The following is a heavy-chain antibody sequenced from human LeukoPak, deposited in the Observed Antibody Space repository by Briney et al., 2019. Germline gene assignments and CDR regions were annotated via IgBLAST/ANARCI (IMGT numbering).Heavy chain of an antibody. V-gene: IGHV4-38-2*02. Sequence: SETLSLTCAVSGYSISSGYYWGWIRQPPGKGLEWIGSIYHSGSTYYNPSLKSRVTISVDTSKNQFSLKLSSVTAADTAVYYCARDRSDCSGGSCPPAYWGQGTLVTVSS. CDR3: ARDRSDCSGGSCPPAY. J-gene: IGHJ4*02. CDR1: GYSISSGYY. CDR2: IYHSGST. D-gene: IGHD2-15*01.